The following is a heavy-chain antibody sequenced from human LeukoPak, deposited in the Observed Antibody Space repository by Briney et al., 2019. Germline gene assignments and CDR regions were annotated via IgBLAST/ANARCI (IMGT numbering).Heavy chain of an antibody. CDR1: GFIFSNYA. Sequence: PGGSLRLSCSASGFIFSNYAMNWVRQAPGEGLEYVSAISSNGGSTYYADSVKGRFTISRDNSKNTLYLQMSSLRADDTAVYYCVKGKGIAVTSLDYWGQGTLVTVSS. CDR3: VKGKGIAVTSLDY. J-gene: IGHJ4*02. CDR2: ISSNGGST. V-gene: IGHV3-64D*06. D-gene: IGHD6-19*01.